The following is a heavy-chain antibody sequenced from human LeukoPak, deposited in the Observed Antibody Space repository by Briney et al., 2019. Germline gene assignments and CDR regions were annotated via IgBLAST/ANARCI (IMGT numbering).Heavy chain of an antibody. V-gene: IGHV4-34*01. D-gene: IGHD6-6*01. CDR2: INHSGST. CDR3: ARDQFEYSSSSNVGY. J-gene: IGHJ4*02. CDR1: GGSFSGYY. Sequence: SETLSLTCAVYGGSFSGYYWSWIRQPPGKGLEWIGEINHSGSTNYNPSLKSRVTISVDTSKNQFSLKLSSVTAADTAVYYCARDQFEYSSSSNVGYWGQGTLVTVSS.